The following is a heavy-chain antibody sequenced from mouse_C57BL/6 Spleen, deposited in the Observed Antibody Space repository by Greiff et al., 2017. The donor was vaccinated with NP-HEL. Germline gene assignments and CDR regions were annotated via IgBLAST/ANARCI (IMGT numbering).Heavy chain of an antibody. CDR2: ISDGGSYT. J-gene: IGHJ4*01. V-gene: IGHV5-4*01. Sequence: EVQVVESGGGLVKPGGSLKLSCAASGFTFSSYAMSWVRQTPEKRLEWVATISDGGSYTYYPDNVKGRFTISRDNAKNNLYLQMSHLKSEDTAMYYCARDILQLRRAMDYWGQGTSVTVSS. D-gene: IGHD3-2*02. CDR3: ARDILQLRRAMDY. CDR1: GFTFSSYA.